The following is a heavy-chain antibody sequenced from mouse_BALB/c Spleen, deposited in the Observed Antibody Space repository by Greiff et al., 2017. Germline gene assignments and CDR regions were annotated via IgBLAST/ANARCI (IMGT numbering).Heavy chain of an antibody. J-gene: IGHJ2*01. CDR3: ARDWDLDY. V-gene: IGHV5-17*02. D-gene: IGHD4-1*01. CDR1: GFTFSSFG. Sequence: DVKLVESGGGLVQPGGSRKLSCAASGFTFSSFGMHWVRQAPEKGLEWVAYISSGSSTFYYADKVKGRFTISRDNPKNTLFLQMTSLRSEDTAMYYCARDWDLDYWGQGTTLTVSS. CDR2: ISSGSSTF.